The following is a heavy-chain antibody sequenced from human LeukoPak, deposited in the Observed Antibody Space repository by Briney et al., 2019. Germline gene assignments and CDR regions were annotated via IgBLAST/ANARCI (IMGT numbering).Heavy chain of an antibody. V-gene: IGHV1-24*01. CDR1: GYTLTELS. CDR2: FDPEDSET. J-gene: IGHJ4*02. Sequence: ASVKVSCKVSGYTLTELSMHWVRQAPGKGLEWMGGFDPEDSETIYAQKFQGRVTMTEDTSTSTAYMELRSLRSDDTAVYYCARDEKPIYDYVWGSYRPLFDYWGQGTLVTVSS. CDR3: ARDEKPIYDYVWGSYRPLFDY. D-gene: IGHD3-16*02.